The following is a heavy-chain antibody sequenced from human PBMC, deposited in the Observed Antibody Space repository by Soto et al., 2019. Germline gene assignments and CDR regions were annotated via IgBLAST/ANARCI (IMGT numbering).Heavy chain of an antibody. V-gene: IGHV3-33*01. CDR1: GFAFSNFG. CDR2: IWHNGKNK. Sequence: QVQVVESGGGVVQPGRSLRLSCVASGFAFSNFGMHWVRQVPGKGLEWVAVIWHNGKNKDYADYAKGRFTISRDNSKNILYLEMNSLSVEDTAVYYCARDPGQDEAMDYWGQGTLVTVSS. J-gene: IGHJ4*02. CDR3: ARDPGQDEAMDY.